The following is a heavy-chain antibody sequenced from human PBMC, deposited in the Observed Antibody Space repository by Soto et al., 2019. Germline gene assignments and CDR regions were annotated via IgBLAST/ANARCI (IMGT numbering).Heavy chain of an antibody. Sequence: GGSLRLSCAASGFTFSTYAMAWVRQAPGKGLEWVSGVSASGLNTDYADPVKGRFYISRDNSKNTVYLHMNSLRAEDTAVYYCARRGSGSYYDYWGQGTLVTVSS. CDR2: VSASGLNT. J-gene: IGHJ4*02. CDR1: GFTFSTYA. CDR3: ARRGSGSYYDY. V-gene: IGHV3-23*01. D-gene: IGHD1-26*01.